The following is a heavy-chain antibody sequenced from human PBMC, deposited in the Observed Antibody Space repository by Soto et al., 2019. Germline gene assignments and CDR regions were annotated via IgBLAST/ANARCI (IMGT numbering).Heavy chain of an antibody. CDR2: ISYTGDT. D-gene: IGHD3-9*01. Sequence: QVQLQESGPRLVKPSQTLSLTCTVSGGSISSGDYFWTWIRQPPGKGLEFVGYISYTGDTRYNPSLKSRLTLSVDMSKNQFSLNLSSVTAADTAVYYCARGGHFDILTGYPFDPWGQGILVTVSS. CDR3: ARGGHFDILTGYPFDP. J-gene: IGHJ5*02. CDR1: GGSISSGDYF. V-gene: IGHV4-30-4*01.